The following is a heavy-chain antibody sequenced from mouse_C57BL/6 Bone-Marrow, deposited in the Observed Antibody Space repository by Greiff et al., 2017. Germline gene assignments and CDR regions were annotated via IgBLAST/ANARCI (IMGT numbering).Heavy chain of an antibody. CDR1: GFTFSSYG. Sequence: EVKLLESGGDLVKPGGSLKLSCAASGFTFSSYGICWVRQTSDKRLVWVVTISSGGSYTYYPDSVKGRFTISRDNAKNTLYLQMSSVKSEDTAMYYCAREGEVATNYIDYWGQGTTLTVSS. CDR2: ISSGGSYT. V-gene: IGHV5-6*01. J-gene: IGHJ2*01. D-gene: IGHD1-1*01. CDR3: AREGEVATNYIDY.